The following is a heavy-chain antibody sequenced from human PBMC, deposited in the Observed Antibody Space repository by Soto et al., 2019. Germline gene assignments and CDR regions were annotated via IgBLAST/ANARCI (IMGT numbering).Heavy chain of an antibody. CDR3: ARPRYSGYDYRTYYYGMDV. J-gene: IGHJ6*02. V-gene: IGHV3-33*08. CDR2: IWYDGSNK. D-gene: IGHD5-12*01. Sequence: GGSLRLSCAASGFTFSSYWMHWVRQAPGKGLEWVAVIWYDGSNKYYADSVKGRFTISRDNSKNTLYLQMNSLRAEDTAVYYCARPRYSGYDYRTYYYGMDVWGQGTTVTVSS. CDR1: GFTFSSYW.